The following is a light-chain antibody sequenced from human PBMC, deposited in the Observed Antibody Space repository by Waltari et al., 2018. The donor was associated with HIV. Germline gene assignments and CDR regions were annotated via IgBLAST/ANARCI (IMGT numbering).Light chain of an antibody. CDR2: EVS. J-gene: IGLJ2*01. V-gene: IGLV2-14*01. CDR3: SSYTSSSTTV. CDR1: SSDVGSYSY. Sequence: QSALTQPASVSGSPGQSITISCTGTSSDVGSYSYVSWYQQYPGKDPKLMIYEVSNRPSGVSNRFSGSKSGNTASLTISGVQPEDESDYYCSSYTSSSTTVFGGGTKLTVL.